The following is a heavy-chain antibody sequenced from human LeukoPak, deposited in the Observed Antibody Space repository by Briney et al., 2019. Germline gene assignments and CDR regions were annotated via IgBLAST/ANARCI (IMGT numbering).Heavy chain of an antibody. CDR3: VRGGFYGSVSDNWFDP. V-gene: IGHV3-30*02. CDR2: IRYDGSNK. D-gene: IGHD3-10*01. J-gene: IGHJ5*02. CDR1: GFTFSTYG. Sequence: PGGSLRLSCAASGFTFSTYGMHWVRQAPGKGLEWVAFIRYDGSNKYYADSAKGRFTISRDNSKNMLYLQVNSLRVEDTALYFCVRGGFYGSVSDNWFDPWGQGTLVTVSS.